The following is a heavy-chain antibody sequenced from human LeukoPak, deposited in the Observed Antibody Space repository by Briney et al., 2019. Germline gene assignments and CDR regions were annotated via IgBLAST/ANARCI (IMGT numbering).Heavy chain of an antibody. CDR3: ARYPAYYYDSSGCYLYYFDY. Sequence: PSETLSLTCTVSGGSISSSSYYWGWIRQPPGKGLEWIGSIYYSGSTYYNPSLKSRVTISVDTSKNQFSLKLSSVTAADTAVYYCARYPAYYYDSSGCYLYYFDYWGQGTLVTVSS. CDR2: IYYSGST. CDR1: GGSISSSSYY. D-gene: IGHD3-22*01. J-gene: IGHJ4*02. V-gene: IGHV4-39*01.